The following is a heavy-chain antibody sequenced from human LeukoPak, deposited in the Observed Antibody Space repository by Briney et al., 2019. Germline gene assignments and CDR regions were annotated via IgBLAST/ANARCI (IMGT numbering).Heavy chain of an antibody. CDR1: GYTFTGYY. D-gene: IGHD1-7*01. CDR2: INPNSGGT. Sequence: GASVKVSCKASGYTFTGYYMHWVRQAPGQGLEWMGWINPNSGGTNYAQKFQGGVTMTRDTSISTAYMELSRLRSDDTAVYYCARYPELELLGLVRHYYYGMDVWGQGTTVTVSS. CDR3: ARYPELELLGLVRHYYYGMDV. J-gene: IGHJ6*02. V-gene: IGHV1-2*02.